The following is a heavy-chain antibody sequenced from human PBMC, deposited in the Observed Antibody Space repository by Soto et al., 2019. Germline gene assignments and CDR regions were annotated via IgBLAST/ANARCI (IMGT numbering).Heavy chain of an antibody. J-gene: IGHJ4*02. CDR3: ARVEDSSSWIDY. CDR2: INHSGST. D-gene: IGHD6-13*01. CDR1: GGSFSGYY. V-gene: IGHV4-34*01. Sequence: ETLSLTCAVYGGSFSGYYWSWIRQPPGKGLEWIGEINHSGSTNYNPSLKSRVTISVDTSKNQFSLKLSSVTAADTAVYYCARVEDSSSWIDYWGQGTLVTVSS.